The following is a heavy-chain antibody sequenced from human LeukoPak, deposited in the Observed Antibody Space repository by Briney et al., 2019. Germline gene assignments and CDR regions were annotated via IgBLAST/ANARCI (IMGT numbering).Heavy chain of an antibody. Sequence: SETLSLTCTVSGGSISSGTYFWTWIRQPAGKGLEWIGRIYTSGSTNYNPSLKSRVTISVDTSKNQFSLKLSSVTAADTAVYYCARTGVVPAAIVRWGQGTLVTVSS. V-gene: IGHV4-61*02. D-gene: IGHD2-2*02. J-gene: IGHJ4*02. CDR1: GGSISSGTYF. CDR3: ARTGVVPAAIVR. CDR2: IYTSGST.